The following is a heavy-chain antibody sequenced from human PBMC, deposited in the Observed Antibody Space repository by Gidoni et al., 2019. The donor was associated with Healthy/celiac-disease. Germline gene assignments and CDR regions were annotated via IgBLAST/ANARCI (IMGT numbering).Heavy chain of an antibody. Sequence: EVQLVESGGGLVKPGGSLRLSCAASGFTFMSYSMNWVRQAPGKGLAWVSSISSSSSYIYYADSVKGRFTISRDNAKNSLYLQMNSLRAEDTAVYYCARGKGYYDSSGPRDYWGQGTLVTVSS. CDR1: GFTFMSYS. CDR2: ISSSSSYI. V-gene: IGHV3-21*01. CDR3: ARGKGYYDSSGPRDY. D-gene: IGHD3-22*01. J-gene: IGHJ4*02.